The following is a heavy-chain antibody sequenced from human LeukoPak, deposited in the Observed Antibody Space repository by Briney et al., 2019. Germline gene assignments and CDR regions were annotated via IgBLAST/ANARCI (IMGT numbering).Heavy chain of an antibody. CDR3: AGTSIAVAAQNNINNWFDP. J-gene: IGHJ5*02. D-gene: IGHD6-19*01. V-gene: IGHV4-59*08. CDR1: GGSISSYY. Sequence: SETPSLTCTVSGGSISSYYWSWIRQPPGKGLEWIGYIYYSGSTNYNPSLKSRVTISVDTSKNQFSLKLSSVTAADTAVYYCAGTSIAVAAQNNINNWFDPWGQGTLVTVSS. CDR2: IYYSGST.